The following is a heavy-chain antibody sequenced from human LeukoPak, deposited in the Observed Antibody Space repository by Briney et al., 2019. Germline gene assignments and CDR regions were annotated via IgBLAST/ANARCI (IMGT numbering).Heavy chain of an antibody. CDR3: ARGRYCSSTSCNVFDY. J-gene: IGHJ4*02. Sequence: SETLSLTCAVSGGSISSGGYSWSWIRQPPGKGLEWIGYIYHSGSTNYNPSLKSRVTISVDTSKNQFSLKLSSVTAADTAVYYCARGRYCSSTSCNVFDYWGQGTLVTVSS. CDR2: IYHSGST. CDR1: GGSISSGGYS. V-gene: IGHV4-30-2*01. D-gene: IGHD2-2*01.